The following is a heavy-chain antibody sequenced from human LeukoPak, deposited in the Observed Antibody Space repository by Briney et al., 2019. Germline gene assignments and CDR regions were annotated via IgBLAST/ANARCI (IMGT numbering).Heavy chain of an antibody. CDR2: IKQDGSEK. J-gene: IGHJ4*02. Sequence: GGSLRLSCAASGFTFSSYSMNWVRQAPGKGLEWVANIKQDGSEKYYVDSVKGRFTISRDNAKNSLYLQMNSLRAEDTAVYYCAHLPSSGTGIVDYWGQGTLVTVSS. D-gene: IGHD3-10*01. CDR1: GFTFSSYS. V-gene: IGHV3-7*01. CDR3: AHLPSSGTGIVDY.